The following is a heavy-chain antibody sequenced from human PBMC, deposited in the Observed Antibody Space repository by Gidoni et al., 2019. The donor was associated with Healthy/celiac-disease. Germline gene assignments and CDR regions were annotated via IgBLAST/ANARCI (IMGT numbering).Heavy chain of an antibody. V-gene: IGHV1-69*01. CDR2: IIPIFGTA. CDR3: ARGGYVDTAMAAEPTVDYYYYYYGMDV. D-gene: IGHD5-18*01. J-gene: IGHJ6*02. CDR1: GGTFSSYA. Sequence: QVQLVQSGAAVKKPGSSVKVSCKASGGTFSSYAISWVRQAPGQGLEWMGVIIPIFGTANYAQKFQGRVTIPADESTSTAYMELSSLRSEDTAVYYCARGGYVDTAMAAEPTVDYYYYYYGMDVWGQGTTVTVSS.